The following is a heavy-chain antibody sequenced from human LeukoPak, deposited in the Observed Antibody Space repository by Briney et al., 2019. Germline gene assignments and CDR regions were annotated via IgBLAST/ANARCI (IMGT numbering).Heavy chain of an antibody. D-gene: IGHD2-21*02. CDR3: ARDTGHSGYDWGGCGGDCYSLGY. CDR2: IIPIFGTA. CDR1: GGTFSSYA. J-gene: IGHJ4*02. V-gene: IGHV1-69*05. Sequence: ASVKVSCKASGGTFSSYAISWVRQAPGQGLEWMGRIIPIFGTANYAQKFQGRVTITTDESTSTAYMELSSLRSEDTAVYYCARDTGHSGYDWGGCGGDCYSLGYWGQVTLVTVSS.